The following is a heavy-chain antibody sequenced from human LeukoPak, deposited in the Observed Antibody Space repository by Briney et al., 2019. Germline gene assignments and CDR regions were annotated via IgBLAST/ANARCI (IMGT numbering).Heavy chain of an antibody. Sequence: SETLSLTCAVSGGSISSSNWWSWVRQPPGKGLEWIREIYHSGSTNYNPSLKSRVTISVDKSKNQFSLKLSSVTAADTAVYYCARGYSYGYFSDYYYMDVWGKGTTVTVSS. V-gene: IGHV4-4*02. CDR1: GGSISSSNW. CDR3: ARGYSYGYFSDYYYMDV. D-gene: IGHD5-18*01. CDR2: IYHSGST. J-gene: IGHJ6*03.